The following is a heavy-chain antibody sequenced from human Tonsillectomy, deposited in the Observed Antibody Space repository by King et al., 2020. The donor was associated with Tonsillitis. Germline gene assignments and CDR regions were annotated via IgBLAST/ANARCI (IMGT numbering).Heavy chain of an antibody. J-gene: IGHJ4*02. CDR1: GFTFSSYA. D-gene: IGHD3-22*01. Sequence: VQLVESGGGLVQPGGSLRLSCAASGFTFSSYAMSWVRQAPGKGLEWVSAISGSGGSTYYADSVKGRFTISRDNSKNTLYLQMNSLRAEDTAVYYCSSNYYDSSCYLGADYWGQGTLVTVSS. V-gene: IGHV3-23*04. CDR3: SSNYYDSSCYLGADY. CDR2: ISGSGGST.